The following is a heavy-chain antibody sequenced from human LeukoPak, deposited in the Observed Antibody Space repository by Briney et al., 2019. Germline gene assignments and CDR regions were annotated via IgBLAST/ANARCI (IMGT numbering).Heavy chain of an antibody. Sequence: SVKVSCKASGGTFSSYAISWVRQAPGQGLEWMGRIIPILGIANYAQKFQGRVTITADKSTSTAYMELSSLRSEDTAVYYCARGFWSGYKPYDYWGQGTLVTVSS. V-gene: IGHV1-69*04. CDR1: GGTFSSYA. CDR3: ARGFWSGYKPYDY. J-gene: IGHJ4*02. D-gene: IGHD3-3*01. CDR2: IIPILGIA.